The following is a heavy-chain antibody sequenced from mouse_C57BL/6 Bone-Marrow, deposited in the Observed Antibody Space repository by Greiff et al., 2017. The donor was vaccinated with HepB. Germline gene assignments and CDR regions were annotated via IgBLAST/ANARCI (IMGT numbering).Heavy chain of an antibody. CDR3: ARDYGGGWFAY. J-gene: IGHJ3*01. V-gene: IGHV1-76*01. D-gene: IGHD1-1*01. Sequence: VHLVESGAELVRPGASVKLSCKASGYTFTDYYINWVKQRPGQGLEWIARIYPGSGNTYYNEKFKGKATLTAEKSSSTAYMQLSSLTSEDSAVYFCARDYGGGWFAYWGQGTLVTVSA. CDR1: GYTFTDYY. CDR2: IYPGSGNT.